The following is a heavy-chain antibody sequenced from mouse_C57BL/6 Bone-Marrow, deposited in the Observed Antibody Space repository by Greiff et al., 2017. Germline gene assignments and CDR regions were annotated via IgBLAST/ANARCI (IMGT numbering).Heavy chain of an antibody. CDR2: IHPNSGST. Sequence: QVQLQQPGAELVKPGASVTLSCTASGYTFTSYWMHWVKQRPGHGLEWIGMIHPNSGSTNYNEKFKSKATLTVDKSSSTAYMQLSSLTSEDSAVYYCARRRGYYVHYWGQGTTLTVSS. J-gene: IGHJ2*01. V-gene: IGHV1-64*01. CDR3: ARRRGYYVHY. CDR1: GYTFTSYW. D-gene: IGHD2-1*01.